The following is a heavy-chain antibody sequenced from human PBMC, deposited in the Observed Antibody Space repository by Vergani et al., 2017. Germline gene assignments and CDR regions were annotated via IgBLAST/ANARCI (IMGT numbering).Heavy chain of an antibody. CDR2: VSHSGST. D-gene: IGHD3-9*01. J-gene: IGHJ4*02. V-gene: IGHV4-38-2*01. Sequence: QVQLQESGPGLVQPAETLSLTCVVSNASINSNYYWGWIRQSPGKRLEWIGSVSHSGSTFSNPSLKSRVTISVDKSKKLISLILNSVTAADTAVYYCVRYAINYDVLTGYYIRLDSWGQGTLVTVSS. CDR1: NASINSNYY. CDR3: VRYAINYDVLTGYYIRLDS.